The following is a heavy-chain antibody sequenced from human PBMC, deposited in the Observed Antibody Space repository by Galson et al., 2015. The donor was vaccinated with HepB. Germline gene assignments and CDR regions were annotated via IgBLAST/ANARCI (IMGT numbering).Heavy chain of an antibody. Sequence: SLRLSCAASGFTFSAYGMHWVRQAPGKGLEWVAVIWYDGSNKFYADSVQGRFIISRDSSKNTVYLQMNSLRADDTAVYYCSRGHIDNWGDYWGQGSLVTVSS. CDR2: IWYDGSNK. CDR1: GFTFSAYG. J-gene: IGHJ4*02. CDR3: SRGHIDNWGDY. D-gene: IGHD1-1*01. V-gene: IGHV3-33*01.